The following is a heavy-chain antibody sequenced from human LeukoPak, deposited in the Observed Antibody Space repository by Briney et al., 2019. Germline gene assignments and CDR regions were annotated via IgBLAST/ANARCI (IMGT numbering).Heavy chain of an antibody. Sequence: GGSLRLSCAASGFTFSSYWMSWVRQAPGKGLEWVANIKQDGSEKYYVDSVKGRFTISRDNAKNSLYLQMNSLRAEDTAVYYCAREGIDYYDSSGYLNYWGQGTLVTVSS. CDR3: AREGIDYYDSSGYLNY. CDR2: IKQDGSEK. V-gene: IGHV3-7*01. D-gene: IGHD3-22*01. CDR1: GFTFSSYW. J-gene: IGHJ4*02.